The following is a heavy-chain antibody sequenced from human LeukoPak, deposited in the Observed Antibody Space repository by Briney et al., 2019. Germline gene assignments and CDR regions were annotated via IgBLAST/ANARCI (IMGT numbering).Heavy chain of an antibody. CDR2: ISGSGGST. J-gene: IGHJ4*02. CDR3: AKNPKYYYDSSGYYLDY. V-gene: IGHV3-23*01. D-gene: IGHD3-22*01. Sequence: GGSLRLSCAASGFTFSSYAMSWVRQAPGKGLEWVSAISGSGGSTYYADSVKGRFTISRGNSKNTLYLQMNSLRAEDTAVYYCAKNPKYYYDSSGYYLDYWGQGTLVTVSS. CDR1: GFTFSSYA.